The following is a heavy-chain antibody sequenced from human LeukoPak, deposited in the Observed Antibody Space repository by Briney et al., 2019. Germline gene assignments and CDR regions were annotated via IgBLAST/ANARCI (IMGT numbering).Heavy chain of an antibody. Sequence: GGSLRLSCAASGFTFSSYSMNWVRQAPGKGLEWVSSISSSSSYIYCADSVKGRFTISRDNAKNSLYLQMNSLRAEDTAVYYCARVIRTTVTTSPNQDYWGQGTLVTVSS. J-gene: IGHJ4*02. V-gene: IGHV3-21*01. D-gene: IGHD4-17*01. CDR1: GFTFSSYS. CDR2: ISSSSSYI. CDR3: ARVIRTTVTTSPNQDY.